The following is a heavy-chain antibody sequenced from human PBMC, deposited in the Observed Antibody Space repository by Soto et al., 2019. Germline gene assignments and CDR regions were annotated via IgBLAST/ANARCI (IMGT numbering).Heavy chain of an antibody. Sequence: EVQLVESGGGLVQPGGSLRLSCAASGFTFSSYAMHWVRQAPGKGLEYVSAISSNGGSTYYANSVKGRFTISRDNSKNTLYLQMGSLRAEDMAVDYCARDEAIFGDEQYYMDVWGKGTTVTVSS. D-gene: IGHD3-3*01. V-gene: IGHV3-64*01. J-gene: IGHJ6*03. CDR3: ARDEAIFGDEQYYMDV. CDR1: GFTFSSYA. CDR2: ISSNGGST.